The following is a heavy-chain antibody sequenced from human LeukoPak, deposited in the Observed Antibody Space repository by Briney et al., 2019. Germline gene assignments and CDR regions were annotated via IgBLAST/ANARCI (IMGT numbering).Heavy chain of an antibody. Sequence: ASVKVSCKASGYTFTSYDINWVRRPPGQGLGGRGGMNPKSGNTAYAQKFQGRVTMTRNTSISTAYMELSSLRSEDTAVYYCASASQFSSGWTNYYYYMDVWGKGTTVTVSS. J-gene: IGHJ6*03. CDR2: MNPKSGNT. CDR3: ASASQFSSGWTNYYYYMDV. CDR1: GYTFTSYD. D-gene: IGHD6-19*01. V-gene: IGHV1-8*01.